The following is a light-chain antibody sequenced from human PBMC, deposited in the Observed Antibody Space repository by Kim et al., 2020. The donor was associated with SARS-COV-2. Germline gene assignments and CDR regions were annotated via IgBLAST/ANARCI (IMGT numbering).Light chain of an antibody. CDR1: SLRNYY. Sequence: RQTVRITCQGDSLRNYYASWSQQKPGQAPVLVIYGKNKRPSGIPDRFSGSTSGSTASLTITGAQAEDEADYYCNSRDSSDDQVIFGGGTQLTVL. CDR3: NSRDSSDDQVI. V-gene: IGLV3-19*01. CDR2: GKN. J-gene: IGLJ2*01.